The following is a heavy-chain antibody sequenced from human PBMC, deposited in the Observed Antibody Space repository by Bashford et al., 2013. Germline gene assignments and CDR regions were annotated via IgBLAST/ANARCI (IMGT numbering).Heavy chain of an antibody. J-gene: IGHJ4*02. V-gene: IGHV1-3*01. CDR3: ARVRGSGYSDFDY. CDR2: INAGNGNT. D-gene: IGHD3-3*01. CDR1: GYTFTSYA. Sequence: ASVKVSCKASGYTFTSYAMHWVRQAPGQRLEWMGWINAGNGNTKYSQKFQGRVTITRDTSASTAYMELSSLRSEDTAVYYCARVRGSGYSDFDYWGQGTLVTVSS.